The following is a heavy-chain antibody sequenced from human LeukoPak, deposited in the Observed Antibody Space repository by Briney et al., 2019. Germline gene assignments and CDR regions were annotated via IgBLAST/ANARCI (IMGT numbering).Heavy chain of an antibody. V-gene: IGHV3-49*04. CDR1: GFTFGDYA. CDR3: TRDMLRFLEWTFDY. J-gene: IGHJ4*02. D-gene: IGHD3-3*01. Sequence: GSLRLFCTASGFTFGDYAMSWVRQAPGKGLEWVGFIRSKAYGGTTEYAASVKGRFTISRDDSKSIAYLQMNSLKTEDTAVYYCTRDMLRFLEWTFDYWGQGTLVAVSS. CDR2: IRSKAYGGTT.